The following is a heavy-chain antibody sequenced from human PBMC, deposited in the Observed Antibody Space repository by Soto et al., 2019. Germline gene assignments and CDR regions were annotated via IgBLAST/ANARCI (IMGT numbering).Heavy chain of an antibody. J-gene: IGHJ4*02. V-gene: IGHV1-69*06. CDR3: ANLGTGTLDY. CDR2: ISAIYGTA. D-gene: IGHD1-7*01. CDR1: GYTFTSYG. Sequence: ASVKVSCKASGYTFTSYGISWVRQAPGQGLEWMGGISAIYGTANYAQKFQGRVTITADKSTSTAYMELSSLRSEDTAVYYCANLGTGTLDYWGQGTLVTVSS.